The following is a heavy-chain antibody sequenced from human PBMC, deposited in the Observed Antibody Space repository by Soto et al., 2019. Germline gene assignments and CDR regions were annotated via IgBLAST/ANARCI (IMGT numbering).Heavy chain of an antibody. J-gene: IGHJ6*02. CDR2: ISAYNGNT. Sequence: ASVKVSCKASGYTFTIYGISWVLQAPGQGLEWMGWISAYNGNTNYAQKLQGRVTMTTDTSTSTAYMELRSLRSDDTAVYFCAAISTYYYYSGMDIWGQGTTVTVS. CDR3: AAISTYYYYSGMDI. V-gene: IGHV1-18*01. CDR1: GYTFTIYG.